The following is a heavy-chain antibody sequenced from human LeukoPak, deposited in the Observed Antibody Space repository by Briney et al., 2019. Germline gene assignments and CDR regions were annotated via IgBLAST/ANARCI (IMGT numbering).Heavy chain of an antibody. J-gene: IGHJ5*02. Sequence: PGGSLRLSCVASGFTFNTYAMSWVRQAPGKGLEWVSAISGSGGSTYYADFVKGRFIISRDNSKNTLYLQMNSLTAEDTAFYYCAKDQQKFDPWGQGTLVTVSS. D-gene: IGHD6-13*01. CDR3: AKDQQKFDP. V-gene: IGHV3-23*01. CDR1: GFTFNTYA. CDR2: ISGSGGST.